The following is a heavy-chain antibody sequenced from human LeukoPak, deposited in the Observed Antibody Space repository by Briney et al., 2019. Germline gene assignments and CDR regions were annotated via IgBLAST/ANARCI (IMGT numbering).Heavy chain of an antibody. CDR2: IKQDGSEK. CDR1: GFTFSSYW. J-gene: IGHJ4*02. CDR3: ARVGDYYGSGSYYTPFDY. V-gene: IGHV3-7*03. D-gene: IGHD3-10*01. Sequence: PGGSLRLSCAASGFTFSSYWMHWVRQAPGKGLEWVANIKQDGSEKYYVDSVKGRFTISRDNAKNSLYLQMNSLRAEDTAVYYCARVGDYYGSGSYYTPFDYWGQGTLVTVSS.